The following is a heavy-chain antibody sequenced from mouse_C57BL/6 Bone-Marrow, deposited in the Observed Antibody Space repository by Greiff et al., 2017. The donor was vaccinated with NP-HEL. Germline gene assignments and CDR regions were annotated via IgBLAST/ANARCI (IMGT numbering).Heavy chain of an antibody. CDR3: ARRGVTTPYYFDY. CDR1: EYEFPSHD. J-gene: IGHJ2*01. D-gene: IGHD2-1*01. Sequence: EVNVVESGGGLVQPGESLKLSCESNEYEFPSHDMSWVRKTPEKRLELVAAINSDGGSTYYPDTMERRFIISRDNTKKTLYLQMSSLRSKDTALYYCARRGVTTPYYFDYWGQGTTLTVSS. CDR2: INSDGGST. V-gene: IGHV5-2*01.